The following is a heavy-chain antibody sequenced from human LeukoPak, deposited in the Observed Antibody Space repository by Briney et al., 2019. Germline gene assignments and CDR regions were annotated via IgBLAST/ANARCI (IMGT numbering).Heavy chain of an antibody. D-gene: IGHD1-20*01. CDR3: ARSLTGDF. Sequence: GGSLRLSCAASGFTFSNYWMSWVRQAPGKGLEWLANIKEDGSEEYYVDSVKGRFTISRDNAKNSLYLQMNSLRDADTAVYYCARSLTGDFWGQGTLVTVSS. V-gene: IGHV3-7*02. J-gene: IGHJ4*02. CDR2: IKEDGSEE. CDR1: GFTFSNYW.